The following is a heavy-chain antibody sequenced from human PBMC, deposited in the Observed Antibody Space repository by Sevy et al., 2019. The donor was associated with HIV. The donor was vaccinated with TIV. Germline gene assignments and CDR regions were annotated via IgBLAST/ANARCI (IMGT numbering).Heavy chain of an antibody. V-gene: IGHV3-23*01. CDR1: GFSFSSYG. D-gene: IGHD6-13*01. Sequence: GGSLRLSCVASGFSFSSYGMHWVRQAPGKGLEWVSAISGSGGSTYYADSVKGRFTISRDNSKNTLYLQMNSLRAEDTAVYYCAKDRPIAAAGKIDYWGQGTLVTVSS. J-gene: IGHJ4*02. CDR2: ISGSGGST. CDR3: AKDRPIAAAGKIDY.